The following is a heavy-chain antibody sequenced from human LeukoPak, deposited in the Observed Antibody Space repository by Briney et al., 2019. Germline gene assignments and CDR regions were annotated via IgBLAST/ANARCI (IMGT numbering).Heavy chain of an antibody. V-gene: IGHV3-23*01. CDR2: ISGSGDNT. Sequence: GGSLRLSCAASGFTFSSYAMSWVRQAPGKGLEWVSGISGSGDNTYYADSVKGRFTISRDNAKNSLYLQMNSLRAEDTAVYFCARGTNWSPLDFDYWGQGTQVTVSS. D-gene: IGHD1-20*01. J-gene: IGHJ4*02. CDR1: GFTFSSYA. CDR3: ARGTNWSPLDFDY.